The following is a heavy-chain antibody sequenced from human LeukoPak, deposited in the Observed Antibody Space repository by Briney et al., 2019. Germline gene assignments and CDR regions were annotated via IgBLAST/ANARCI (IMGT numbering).Heavy chain of an antibody. V-gene: IGHV1-8*01. D-gene: IGHD2-2*03. CDR1: GYTFTSYD. CDR3: ARDPLDRGDNWFDP. J-gene: IGHJ5*02. CDR2: MNPNSGNT. Sequence: ASVKVSCKASGYTFTSYDINWVRQATGQGLEWMGWMNPNSGNTGYAQKFQGRVTMTRNTSVSTAYMELSSLRSGDTAVYYCARDPLDRGDNWFDPWGQGTLVTVSS.